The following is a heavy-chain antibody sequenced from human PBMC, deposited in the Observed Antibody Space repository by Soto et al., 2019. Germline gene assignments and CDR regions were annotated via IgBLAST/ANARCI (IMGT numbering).Heavy chain of an antibody. CDR3: ATEGAKTTWNFDY. CDR2: VSPHGANT. D-gene: IGHD1-1*01. CDR1: GFTFGSCG. Sequence: GSLRLSCVASGFTFGSCGMNWVRQAPGKGLEWVAGVSPHGANTYYADSVRGRFIISRDDSRNTVSLDMNSLRGDDSAVYYCATEGAKTTWNFDYWGQGTVVTVS. J-gene: IGHJ4*02. V-gene: IGHV3-23*01.